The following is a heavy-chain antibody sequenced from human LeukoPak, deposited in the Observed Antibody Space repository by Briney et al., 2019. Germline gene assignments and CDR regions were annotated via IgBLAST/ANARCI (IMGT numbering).Heavy chain of an antibody. CDR3: ARARLLTLFGVLGGGNLYDP. D-gene: IGHD3-3*01. CDR2: ISHSGTT. V-gene: IGHV4-38-2*02. Sequence: PSETLPLTCTVSSFSFSSGYYWGWIRQPPGKGLDWIGPISHSGTTYYNPALKTPVTISLESTKKQVSLKLSSVAAADTAVYYCARARLLTLFGVLGGGNLYDPWGQGARVTVSS. CDR1: SFSFSSGYY. J-gene: IGHJ5*02.